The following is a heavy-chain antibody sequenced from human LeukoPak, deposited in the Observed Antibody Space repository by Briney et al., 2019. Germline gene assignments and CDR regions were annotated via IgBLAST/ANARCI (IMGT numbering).Heavy chain of an antibody. J-gene: IGHJ5*02. Sequence: GGSLRLSCAASGFTVSNDYVAWVRQAPGRGLEWVSLIYGDGTTFYTDSVKGRFTISRDNFKNTLYLQMSSLRPEDTALYYCARDRAGAQSWVALDPWGQGTLVTVSS. D-gene: IGHD3-10*01. CDR3: ARDRAGAQSWVALDP. CDR2: IYGDGTT. CDR1: GFTVSNDY. V-gene: IGHV3-66*02.